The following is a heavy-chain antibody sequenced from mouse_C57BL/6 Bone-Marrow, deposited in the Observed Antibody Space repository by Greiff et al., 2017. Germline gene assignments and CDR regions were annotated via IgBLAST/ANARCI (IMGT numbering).Heavy chain of an antibody. D-gene: IGHD2-2*01. J-gene: IGHJ3*01. V-gene: IGHV1-69*01. CDR2: IDPSDSYT. Sequence: QVQLKQPGAELVMPGASVKLSCKASGYTFTSYWMHWVKQRPGQGLEWIGEIDPSDSYTNYNQKFKGKSTLTVDKSSSTAYMQLSSLTSEDSAVYYFARVGYDWGQGTLVTVSA. CDR3: ARVGYD. CDR1: GYTFTSYW.